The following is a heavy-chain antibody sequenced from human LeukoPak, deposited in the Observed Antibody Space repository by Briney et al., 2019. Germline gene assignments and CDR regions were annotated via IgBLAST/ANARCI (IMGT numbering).Heavy chain of an antibody. CDR2: IIPIFGTT. Sequence: ASVKVSCKASGGTFSNYAISWVRQAPGQGLEWMGGIIPIFGTTNYAHKFQGRVTITADESTSTAYMELSSLRSEDTAVYYCARDRVERWLQGDASDIWGQGTMVTVSA. CDR3: ARDRVERWLQGDASDI. CDR1: GGTFSNYA. V-gene: IGHV1-69*01. J-gene: IGHJ3*02. D-gene: IGHD5-24*01.